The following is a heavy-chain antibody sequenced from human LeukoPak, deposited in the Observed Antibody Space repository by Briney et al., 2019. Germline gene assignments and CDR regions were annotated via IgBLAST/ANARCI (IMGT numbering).Heavy chain of an antibody. CDR2: INDDGSAT. D-gene: IGHD3-22*01. V-gene: IGHV3-74*01. CDR1: GFTFSNYW. CDR3: ARDLYRIVVVPHYFDY. J-gene: IGHJ4*02. Sequence: GGSLRLSCAASGFTFSNYWMHWVRQVPGKGLVWVSRINDDGSATFYADSVKGRFTISRDNAKNTLFLQINSLRAEDTAVYYCARDLYRIVVVPHYFDYWGQGTLVTVSS.